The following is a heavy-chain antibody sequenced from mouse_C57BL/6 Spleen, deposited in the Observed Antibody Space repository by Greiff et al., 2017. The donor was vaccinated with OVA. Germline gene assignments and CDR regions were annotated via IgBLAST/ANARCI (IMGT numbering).Heavy chain of an antibody. V-gene: IGHV7-3*01. D-gene: IGHD1-1*01. CDR3: ARYTYGSLAGDY. CDR2: IRNKANGYTT. Sequence: EVKLMESGGGLVQPGGSLSLSCAASGFTFTDYYMSWVRQPPGKALEWLGFIRNKANGYTTEYSASVKGRFTISRDNSQSILYLQMNALRAEDSATYYCARYTYGSLAGDYWGQGTTLTVSS. CDR1: GFTFTDYY. J-gene: IGHJ2*01.